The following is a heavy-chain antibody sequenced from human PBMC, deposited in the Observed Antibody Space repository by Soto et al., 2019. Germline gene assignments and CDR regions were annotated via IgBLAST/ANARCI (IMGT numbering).Heavy chain of an antibody. D-gene: IGHD1-26*01. CDR1: GFTFSGYY. V-gene: IGHV3-11*01. CDR3: ARDVGVWWELPRNYYGMDV. CDR2: ISSSGSTI. J-gene: IGHJ6*02. Sequence: PGGSLRLSCAASGFTFSGYYMSGILQATGKGLEWVSYISSSGSTIYYADSVKGRFTISRDNAKNSLYLQMNSLRAEDTAVYYCARDVGVWWELPRNYYGMDVWGQGTTVTVSS.